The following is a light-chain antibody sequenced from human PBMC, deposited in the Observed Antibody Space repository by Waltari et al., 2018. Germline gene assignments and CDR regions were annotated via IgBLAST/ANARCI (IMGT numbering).Light chain of an antibody. CDR3: MQGLQTPYT. Sequence: DIEMTQSPLSLPVTPGEPASISCRASQSLLYGNGFHYVDWYLQKPGQSPQLLIYLGSNRASGVSDRFSGSGSGTDFTLKISRVEAGDVGLYYCMQGLQTPYTFGRGTKLEIK. CDR2: LGS. J-gene: IGKJ2*01. CDR1: QSLLYGNGFHY. V-gene: IGKV2-28*01.